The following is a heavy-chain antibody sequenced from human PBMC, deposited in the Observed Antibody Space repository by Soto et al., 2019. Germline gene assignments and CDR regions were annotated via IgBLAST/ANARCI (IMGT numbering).Heavy chain of an antibody. CDR3: AKADYSYSWAPGDY. CDR2: IRGTRGSGGDT. D-gene: IGHD6-13*01. V-gene: IGHV3-23*01. Sequence: GGSLRLSCAASGFTFSSYAMSWVRQAPGKGLEWVSAIRGTRGSGGDTWYADSVKGRFTISRDNSKNTLYLQMNSLRVEDTALYYCAKADYSYSWAPGDYWGQGTLVTVSS. J-gene: IGHJ4*02. CDR1: GFTFSSYA.